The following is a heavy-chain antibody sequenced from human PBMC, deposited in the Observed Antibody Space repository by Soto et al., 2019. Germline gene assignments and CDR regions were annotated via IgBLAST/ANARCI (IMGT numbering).Heavy chain of an antibody. CDR1: GYIFTNYW. D-gene: IGHD1-26*01. Sequence: GESLKISCDASGYIFTNYWIGWVRQMPGKGLEWMGIIYPGDSDTRYSPSFQDQVSMSVGKSIGTAYLQWSSLKASDTAMYYCVRHSCKIGSSVGRRTFDYWGQGTLVTGSS. CDR3: VRHSCKIGSSVGRRTFDY. J-gene: IGHJ4*02. V-gene: IGHV5-51*01. CDR2: IYPGDSDT.